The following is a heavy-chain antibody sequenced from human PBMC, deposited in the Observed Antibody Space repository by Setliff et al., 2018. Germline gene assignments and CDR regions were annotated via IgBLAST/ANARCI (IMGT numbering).Heavy chain of an antibody. CDR3: SSGLDY. CDR1: GFGFSDAW. V-gene: IGHV3-15*01. Sequence: GGSLRLSCVGSGFGFSDAWMTWVRQAPGKGLEWVGHIKSKAYGGTADYATAVKGRFSISRDDSKDTVFLQMNSLKTEDTGTYYCSSGLDYWGQGTLVTVSS. CDR2: IKSKAYGGTA. D-gene: IGHD3-10*01. J-gene: IGHJ4*02.